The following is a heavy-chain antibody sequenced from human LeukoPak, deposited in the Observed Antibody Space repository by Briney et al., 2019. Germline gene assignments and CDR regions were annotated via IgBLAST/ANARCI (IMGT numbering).Heavy chain of an antibody. J-gene: IGHJ4*02. D-gene: IGHD5-18*01. Sequence: ASVKVSCKVSGYTLTELSMHWVRQAPGKGLEWMGGFDPEDGETIYAQKFQGRVTMTEDTSTDTAYMELSSLRSEDTAVYYGARGPSRGYSYGYILGGGGKSNYFDYWGQGTLVTVSS. CDR3: ARGPSRGYSYGYILGGGGKSNYFDY. CDR1: GYTLTELS. V-gene: IGHV1-24*01. CDR2: FDPEDGET.